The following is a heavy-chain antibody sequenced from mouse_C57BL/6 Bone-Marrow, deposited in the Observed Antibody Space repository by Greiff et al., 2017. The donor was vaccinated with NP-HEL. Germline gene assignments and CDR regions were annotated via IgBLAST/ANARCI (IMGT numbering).Heavy chain of an antibody. CDR2: IYPGSGST. J-gene: IGHJ1*03. CDR1: GYTFTSYW. D-gene: IGHD1-1*01. V-gene: IGHV1-55*01. Sequence: QVQLQQPGAELVKPGASVKMSCKASGYTFTSYWITWVKQRPGQGLEWIGDIYPGSGSTNYNEKFKSKATLTVDTSSSTAYMQLSSLTSEDSAVYYCARGKARYGSSYVEYFDVWGTGTTVTVSS. CDR3: ARGKARYGSSYVEYFDV.